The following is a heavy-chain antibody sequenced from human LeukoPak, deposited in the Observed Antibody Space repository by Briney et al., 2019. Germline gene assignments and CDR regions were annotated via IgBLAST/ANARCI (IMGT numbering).Heavy chain of an antibody. CDR2: ISSSSSTI. CDR1: GFTFSSYS. J-gene: IGHJ4*02. CDR3: ARGPRRDGFAH. D-gene: IGHD5-24*01. Sequence: GGSLRLSCAASGFTFSSYSMNWVRQAPGKGLEWVSYISSSSSTIYYADSVKSRFTISRDNAKNSLYLQMNSLRAEDTAVYYCARGPRRDGFAHWGQGTLVTVSS. V-gene: IGHV3-48*04.